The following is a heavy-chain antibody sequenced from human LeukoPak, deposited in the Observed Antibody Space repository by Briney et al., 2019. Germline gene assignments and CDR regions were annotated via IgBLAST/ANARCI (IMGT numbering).Heavy chain of an antibody. CDR3: ARQPGIAAAGTRWFDP. CDR1: GYTFTGYY. D-gene: IGHD6-13*01. CDR2: INPNSGGT. Sequence: ASVKISCKASGYTFTGYYMHWVRQAPGQGLEWMGWINPNSGGTNYAQKFRGRVTMTRDTSISTAYMELSRLRSDDTAVYYCARQPGIAAAGTRWFDPWGKGTTVTISS. V-gene: IGHV1-2*02. J-gene: IGHJ6*04.